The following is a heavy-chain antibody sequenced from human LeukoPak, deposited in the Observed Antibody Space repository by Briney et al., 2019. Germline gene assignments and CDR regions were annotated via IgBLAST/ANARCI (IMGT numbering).Heavy chain of an antibody. J-gene: IGHJ4*02. CDR1: GFTVSSNY. CDR3: ARGKDDSSGIAHY. D-gene: IGHD3-22*01. CDR2: IYSGGST. V-gene: IGHV3-66*01. Sequence: QPGGSLRLSCAASGFTVSSNYMSWVRQAPGKGLEWVSVIYSGGSTYYADSVKGRFTISRDNSKNALYLQMNSLRAEDTAVYYCARGKDDSSGIAHYWGQGTLVTVSS.